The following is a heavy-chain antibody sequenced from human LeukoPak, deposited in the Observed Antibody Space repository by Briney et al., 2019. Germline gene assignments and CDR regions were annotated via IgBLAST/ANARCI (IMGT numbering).Heavy chain of an antibody. CDR3: ARDPRRTAAMRHPGVRMDV. V-gene: IGHV3-48*01. CDR2: ISSSSSTI. Sequence: GGSLRLSCAASGFTFSSYSMNWVRQAPGKGLEWVSYISSSSSTIYYADSVKGRFTISRDNAKNSLYLQMNSLRAEDTAVYYCARDPRRTAAMRHPGVRMDVWGKGTTVTVSS. CDR1: GFTFSSYS. J-gene: IGHJ6*04. D-gene: IGHD2-2*01.